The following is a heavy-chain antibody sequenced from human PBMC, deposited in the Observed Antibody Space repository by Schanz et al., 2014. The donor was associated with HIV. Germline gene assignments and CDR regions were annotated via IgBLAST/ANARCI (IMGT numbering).Heavy chain of an antibody. Sequence: VQLVESGGGLVQPGGSLRLSCAASGSTFSSYWMHWVRQAPGKGLEWVAVISHDGTKKHYADSVKGRFTISRDNSKNTLYLQMTTLRTEDTAVYYCAKPEYDSRGNSQSHFDYWGQGTLVTVSS. V-gene: IGHV3-30*18. CDR3: AKPEYDSRGNSQSHFDY. CDR2: ISHDGTKK. CDR1: GSTFSSYW. J-gene: IGHJ4*02. D-gene: IGHD3-22*01.